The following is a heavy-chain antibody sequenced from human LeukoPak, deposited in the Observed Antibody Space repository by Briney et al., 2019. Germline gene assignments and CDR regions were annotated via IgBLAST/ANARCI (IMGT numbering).Heavy chain of an antibody. CDR2: IYHPGST. Sequence: SETLSLTCAVSGGSISNGNWWSWVRQPPGKGLEWIGEIYHPGSTNYNPSLKSRVTISVDKSKNQFSLKLTSVTAADTAVYYCAREGSSGYSLGYWGQGTLVTVSS. V-gene: IGHV4-4*02. CDR3: AREGSSGYSLGY. J-gene: IGHJ4*02. CDR1: GGSISNGNW. D-gene: IGHD3-22*01.